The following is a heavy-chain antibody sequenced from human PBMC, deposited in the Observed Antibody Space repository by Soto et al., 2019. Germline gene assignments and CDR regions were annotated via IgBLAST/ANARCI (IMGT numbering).Heavy chain of an antibody. Sequence: ASVKVSCKDSGYTFTSYGISWVGQAPGQGLEWIVWSSADNGNTNYAQKLQGRVTMTTDTSTSTAYMELRSLRSDDTAVYYCARVGYSYGDMDVWGQATTVTVSS. D-gene: IGHD5-18*01. CDR3: ARVGYSYGDMDV. J-gene: IGHJ6*02. V-gene: IGHV1-18*04. CDR2: SSADNGNT. CDR1: GYTFTSYG.